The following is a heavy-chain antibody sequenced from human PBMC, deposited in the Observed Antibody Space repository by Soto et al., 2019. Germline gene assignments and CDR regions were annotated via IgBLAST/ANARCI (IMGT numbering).Heavy chain of an antibody. J-gene: IGHJ4*02. CDR2: ISTHTGDT. CDR1: GYTLTSYG. V-gene: IGHV1-18*01. D-gene: IGHD6-19*01. CDR3: ARGWTRWLGLYYFDG. Sequence: QVQLVQSGAEGKKPGASMKVSCKASGYTLTSYGLSWVRQAPGQGLEWMGWISTHTGDTKYTQKLQGRVTLTRDTSTSTAYMELRSLRSDETAVYSCARGWTRWLGLYYFDGWGQGTLVTVSS.